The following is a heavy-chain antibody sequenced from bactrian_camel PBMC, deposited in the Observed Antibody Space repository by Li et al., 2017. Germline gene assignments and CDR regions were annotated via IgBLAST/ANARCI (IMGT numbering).Heavy chain of an antibody. V-gene: IGHV3S26*01. CDR1: GYTASEYC. J-gene: IGHJ6*01. CDR3: AAEAENPYDGVWFGLCRFAY. Sequence: HVQLVESGGGSVQAGGSLRLSCSASGYTASEYCMAWFHQAPGKEREEVAAITGDGSTSYADSLKGRFTISKDNAKNTLYLQMNSLKPEDTAMYYCAAEAENPYDGVWFGLCRFAYWGQGTQVTVS. CDR2: ITGDGST. D-gene: IGHD2*01.